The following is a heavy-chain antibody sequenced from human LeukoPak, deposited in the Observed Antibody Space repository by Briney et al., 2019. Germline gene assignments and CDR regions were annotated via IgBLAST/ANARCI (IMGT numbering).Heavy chain of an antibody. CDR1: GFTVSNNY. CDR2: IHSDGNT. D-gene: IGHD2/OR15-2a*01. J-gene: IGHJ3*02. V-gene: IGHV3-53*01. CDR3: AKYGDAFDI. Sequence: GGSLRLSCKPSGFTVSNNYMTWVRQAPGKGLEWVSNIHSDGNTYYADSVKGRFTISRDSSKNTLFLQMNSLRVDDTAVYYCAKYGDAFDIWGQGTMVAVS.